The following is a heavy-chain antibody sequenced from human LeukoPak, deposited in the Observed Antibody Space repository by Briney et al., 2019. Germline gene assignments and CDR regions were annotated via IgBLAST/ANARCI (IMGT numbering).Heavy chain of an antibody. V-gene: IGHV3-49*01. D-gene: IGHD3-22*01. Sequence: GGSLRLSCTASGFTFGDYAMSWFRQAPGKGLEWVGFIRSKAYGGTTEYTASVKGRFTISRDDSKSIAYLQMNSLKTEDTAVYYCTRGNSRYYDSSDYYYVYFDYWGQGTLVTVSS. J-gene: IGHJ4*02. CDR3: TRGNSRYYDSSDYYYVYFDY. CDR2: IRSKAYGGTT. CDR1: GFTFGDYA.